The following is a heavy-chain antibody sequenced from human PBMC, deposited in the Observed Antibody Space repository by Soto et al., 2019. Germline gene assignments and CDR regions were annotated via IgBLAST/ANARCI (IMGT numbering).Heavy chain of an antibody. Sequence: EVQLVESGGGLVKPGGSLRLSCAASSFTFSNAWMNWVRQAPGKGLEWVGRIKSKTDGGTIDYAAPVKGRFTISRDDSKNTLFLHMYNLKIEETAMYYCTTLGSSWGAWGQGTLVTVSS. CDR1: SFTFSNAW. CDR3: TTLGSSWGA. V-gene: IGHV3-15*07. J-gene: IGHJ1*01. D-gene: IGHD6-13*01. CDR2: IKSKTDGGTI.